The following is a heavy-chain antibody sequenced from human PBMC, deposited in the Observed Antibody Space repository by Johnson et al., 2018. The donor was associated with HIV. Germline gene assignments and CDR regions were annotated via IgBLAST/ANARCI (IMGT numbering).Heavy chain of an antibody. D-gene: IGHD2-21*02. CDR1: GFTFDDYG. CDR3: AREPMDCGGDCWGVFDL. J-gene: IGHJ3*01. CDR2: INWNGGST. V-gene: IGHV3-20*04. Sequence: VQPVESGGGVVQPGGSLRLSCAASGFTFDDYGMSWVRQGPGKGLEWVSGINWNGGSTGYADSVKGRFTISRDNAKNSLYLQMNSLRAEDTALYYCAREPMDCGGDCWGVFDLWGQGTMVTVSS.